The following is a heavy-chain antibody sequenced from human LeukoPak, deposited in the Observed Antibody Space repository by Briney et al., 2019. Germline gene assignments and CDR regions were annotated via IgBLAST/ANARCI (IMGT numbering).Heavy chain of an antibody. V-gene: IGHV3-48*04. Sequence: GGSLRLSCAASGFTFDDYGMSWVRQAPGKGLEWLSYITSSDSTTHYADSVKGRFTISRDDAQNSLYLQMNSLRVEDTAVYYCAKDRIAVAGTIFDYWGQGTLVTVSS. CDR2: ITSSDSTT. D-gene: IGHD6-19*01. J-gene: IGHJ4*02. CDR1: GFTFDDYG. CDR3: AKDRIAVAGTIFDY.